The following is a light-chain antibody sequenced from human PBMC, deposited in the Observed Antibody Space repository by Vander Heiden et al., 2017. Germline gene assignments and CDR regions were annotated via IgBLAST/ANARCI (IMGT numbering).Light chain of an antibody. CDR1: SSDVGNYNY. V-gene: IGLV2-14*01. CDR2: EVS. J-gene: IGLJ1*01. Sequence: QSALTQPASVSGSPGMSITISCTGTSSDVGNYNYVSWYQQHPGKAPKLMIYEVSNRPSGVSNRFSGSKSGNTASLTISGLQAEDEGDYYCSSYTTSSTYVFGTGTKVAVL. CDR3: SSYTTSSTYV.